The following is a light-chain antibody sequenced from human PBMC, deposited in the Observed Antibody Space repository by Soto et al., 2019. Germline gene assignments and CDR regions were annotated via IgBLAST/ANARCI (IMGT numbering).Light chain of an antibody. CDR3: SSYTSSSTLLV. J-gene: IGLJ3*02. Sequence: QSALTQPASVSGSPGQSITISCTGTSSDVGGYNYVSWYQQHPGKAPKLMIYDVSNRPSGVSNRFSGSKSGNTASLTFSGLQAEDEAHYYCSSYTSSSTLLVFGGGTKLTVL. CDR2: DVS. CDR1: SSDVGGYNY. V-gene: IGLV2-14*01.